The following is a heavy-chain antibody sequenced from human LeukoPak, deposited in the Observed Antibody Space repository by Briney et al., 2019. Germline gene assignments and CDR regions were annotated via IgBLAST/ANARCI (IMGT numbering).Heavy chain of an antibody. Sequence: SETLPLTCTVSGDSISSYYWSWIRQPPGKGLEWIGYIYHSGSTNYNPSLKSRVTISADTSKDQLSLKLASVTAADTAVYYCATRYSSTWYYFDYWGQGTLVTVSS. V-gene: IGHV4-59*01. CDR3: ATRYSSTWYYFDY. CDR1: GDSISSYY. CDR2: IYHSGST. D-gene: IGHD6-13*01. J-gene: IGHJ4*02.